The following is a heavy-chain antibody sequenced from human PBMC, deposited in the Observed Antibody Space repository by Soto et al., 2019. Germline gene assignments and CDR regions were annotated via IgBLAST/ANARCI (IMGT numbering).Heavy chain of an antibody. Sequence: SETLSLTCSVSGVSISTYYWTWIRQPPGKGLEWIGYIYYTGSTDYNPSLKSRVTISLDTSKNQFSLNLTSVTAAGTAVYYCARGWDGYGWFAPWGQGTLVTVSS. CDR1: GVSISTYY. V-gene: IGHV4-59*01. J-gene: IGHJ5*02. CDR2: IYYTGST. CDR3: ARGWDGYGWFAP. D-gene: IGHD5-12*01.